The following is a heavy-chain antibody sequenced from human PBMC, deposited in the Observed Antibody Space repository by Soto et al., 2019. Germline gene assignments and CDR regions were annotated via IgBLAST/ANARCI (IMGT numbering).Heavy chain of an antibody. CDR3: AREVASNGWPDH. CDR1: GYSFTGSF. CDR2: INPNSGVT. J-gene: IGHJ4*02. V-gene: IGHV1-2*02. Sequence: QVQLVQSGAEVKKPGASVKVSCKASGYSFTGSFWHWGRQAPGQGLEWMGWINPNSGVTNYAQEFQGRVTMTRDTSISTAYMELIRLTSDDTAVYYCAREVASNGWPDHWGQGTLVTVSS. D-gene: IGHD5-12*01.